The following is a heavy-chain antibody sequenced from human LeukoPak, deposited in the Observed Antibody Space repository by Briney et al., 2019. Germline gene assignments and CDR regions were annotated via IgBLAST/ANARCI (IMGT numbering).Heavy chain of an antibody. CDR3: ARAPGYDFWSGYYRDYGMDV. Sequence: ASVKVSCKASGYTFTSYGISWVRQATGQGLEWMGWMNPNSGNTGYAQKFQGRVTMTRNTSISTAYMELSSLRSEDTAVYYCARAPGYDFWSGYYRDYGMDVWGQGTTVTVSS. CDR2: MNPNSGNT. CDR1: GYTFTSYG. J-gene: IGHJ6*02. D-gene: IGHD3-3*01. V-gene: IGHV1-8*02.